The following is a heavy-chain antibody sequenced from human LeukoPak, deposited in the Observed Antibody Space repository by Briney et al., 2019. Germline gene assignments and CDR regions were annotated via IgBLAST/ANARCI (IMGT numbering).Heavy chain of an antibody. CDR2: ISSNSEYI. V-gene: IGHV3-21*01. CDR1: GFTFSSYH. D-gene: IGHD6-13*01. J-gene: IGHJ4*02. Sequence: GGSLRLSCAASGFTFSSYHINWVRQAPGKGLEWVSSISSNSEYIYYADSVKGRFTISRDNAKNSLYLQMNSLRAEDTAVYYCAKDEIFGSSWTFDYWGQGTLVTVSS. CDR3: AKDEIFGSSWTFDY.